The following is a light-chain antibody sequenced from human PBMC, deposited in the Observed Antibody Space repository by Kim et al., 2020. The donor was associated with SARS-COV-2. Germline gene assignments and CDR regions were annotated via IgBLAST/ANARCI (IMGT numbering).Light chain of an antibody. CDR3: QAWESSTWV. V-gene: IGLV3-1*01. Sequence: SVSPGQTASITCSGDKLGDKYACWYQQKPGQSPVLVIYQDSKRPSGIPERFSGSNSGNTATLTISGTQAMDEADYYCQAWESSTWVFGGGTHLTVL. CDR1: KLGDKY. CDR2: QDS. J-gene: IGLJ3*02.